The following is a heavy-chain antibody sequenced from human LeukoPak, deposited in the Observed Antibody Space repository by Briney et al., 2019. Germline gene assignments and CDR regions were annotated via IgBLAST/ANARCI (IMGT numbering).Heavy chain of an antibody. CDR2: IYHSGST. CDR1: GGSISSGGYS. Sequence: PSETLSLTCAVSGGSISSGGYSWSWIRQPPGKGLEWIGYIYHSGSTYYNPSLKSRVTISVDRSKNQFSLKQSSVTAADTAVYYCASSPNDYGDLNFDYWGQGTLVTVSS. V-gene: IGHV4-30-2*01. CDR3: ASSPNDYGDLNFDY. J-gene: IGHJ4*02. D-gene: IGHD4-17*01.